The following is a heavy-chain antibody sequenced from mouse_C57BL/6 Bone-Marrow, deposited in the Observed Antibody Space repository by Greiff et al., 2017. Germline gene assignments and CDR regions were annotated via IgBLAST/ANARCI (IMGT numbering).Heavy chain of an antibody. D-gene: IGHD1-1*01. V-gene: IGHV1-18*01. CDR1: GYTFTDYN. CDR3: ARFITAGAGWYFDV. Sequence: VQLQQSGPELVKPGASVKLPCKASGYTFTDYNMDWVKQSYGKSLEWIGDINPNNGGTIYNQKFKGKATLTVDKSSSTAYMEIRSLASEDTAVYYGARFITAGAGWYFDVWGTGTTVTVSS. CDR2: INPNNGGT. J-gene: IGHJ1*03.